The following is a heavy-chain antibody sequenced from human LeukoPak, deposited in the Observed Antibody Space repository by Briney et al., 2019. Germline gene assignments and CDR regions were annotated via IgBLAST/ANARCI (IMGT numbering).Heavy chain of an antibody. CDR1: GFNFRDAA. V-gene: IGHV3-23*01. J-gene: IGHJ4*02. Sequence: PGGSLRLSCAASGFNFRDAAMTWVRQAPGKGLEWVSLISFSGDNSYYADSVKGRFTISRDNSKNTLYLQMNSLRVEDTAVYYCAKSYYYGSGSPSLDYWGQGTLVTVSS. D-gene: IGHD3-10*01. CDR2: ISFSGDNS. CDR3: AKSYYYGSGSPSLDY.